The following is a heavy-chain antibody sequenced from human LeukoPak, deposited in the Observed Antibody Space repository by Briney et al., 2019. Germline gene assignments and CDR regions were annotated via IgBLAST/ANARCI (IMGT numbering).Heavy chain of an antibody. CDR1: GFTFSSYA. Sequence: GGSLRLSCAASGFTFSSYAMSWVRQAPGKGLEWVSAISGSGGSTYHADSVKGPFTISRDNSKTTLYLQMNSLKAEGTAVYYCAKGGGFCSTTSCAATFWGQGTLITVSS. D-gene: IGHD2-2*01. CDR3: AKGGGFCSTTSCAATF. V-gene: IGHV3-23*01. J-gene: IGHJ4*02. CDR2: ISGSGGST.